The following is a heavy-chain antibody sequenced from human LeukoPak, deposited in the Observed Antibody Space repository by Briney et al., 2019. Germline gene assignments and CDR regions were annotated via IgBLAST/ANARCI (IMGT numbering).Heavy chain of an antibody. CDR1: GFTVSSNY. CDR3: ARDRYGDYYYYYYMDV. D-gene: IGHD4-17*01. J-gene: IGHJ6*03. Sequence: SGGSLRLSCAASGFTVSSNYMSWVRQAPGKGLEWVSYISTSSSTIYYADSVKGRFTISRDNAKNSLYLQMNSLRAEDTAVYYCARDRYGDYYYYYYMDVWGKGTTVTVSS. CDR2: ISTSSSTI. V-gene: IGHV3-48*01.